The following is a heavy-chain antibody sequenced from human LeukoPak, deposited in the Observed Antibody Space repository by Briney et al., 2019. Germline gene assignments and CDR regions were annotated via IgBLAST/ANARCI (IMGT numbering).Heavy chain of an antibody. D-gene: IGHD3-16*01. Sequence: ASVKVSCKASGYTFNSYGISWVRQAPGQGLEWMGWISAYNGNTNYAQKLQGRVTMTTDTSTSTAYMELRSLRSDDTAVYYCARVVLGGGYFDYWGQGTLVTVSS. CDR1: GYTFNSYG. CDR3: ARVVLGGGYFDY. J-gene: IGHJ4*02. V-gene: IGHV1-18*01. CDR2: ISAYNGNT.